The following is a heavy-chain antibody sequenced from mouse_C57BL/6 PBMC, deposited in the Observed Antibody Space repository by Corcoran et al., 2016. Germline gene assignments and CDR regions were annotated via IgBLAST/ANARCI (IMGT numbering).Heavy chain of an antibody. CDR1: GYTFTTYG. D-gene: IGHD2-5*01. J-gene: IGHJ3*01. CDR3: ARSRSYSNYEAWFAY. Sequence: QIQLVQSGPELKKPGETVKISCKASGYTFTTYGMSWVKQAPGKGLKWMGWINTYSGVPTYADDFKGRFAFSLETSASTAYLQINNLKNEDTATYFCARSRSYSNYEAWFAYWGQGTLVTVSA. V-gene: IGHV9-3*01. CDR2: INTYSGVP.